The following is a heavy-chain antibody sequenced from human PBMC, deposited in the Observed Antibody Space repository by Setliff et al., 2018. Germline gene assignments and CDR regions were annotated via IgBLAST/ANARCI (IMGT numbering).Heavy chain of an antibody. CDR1: GGTFSSYT. CDR2: IIPIFGTA. D-gene: IGHD6-13*01. J-gene: IGHJ3*01. V-gene: IGHV1-69*05. CDR3: ARDLLRSSSWRPDVFDV. Sequence: SVKVSCKASGGTFSSYTISWVRQAPGQGLEWMGGIIPIFGTANYAQKFQGRVTITTDESTSTAYMELRSLIFYDTAIYYCARDLLRSSSWRPDVFDVWGQGTMVTVSS.